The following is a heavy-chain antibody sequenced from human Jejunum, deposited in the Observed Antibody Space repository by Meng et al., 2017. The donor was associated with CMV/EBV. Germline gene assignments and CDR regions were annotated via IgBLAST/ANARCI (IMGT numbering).Heavy chain of an antibody. D-gene: IGHD7-27*01. CDR3: ASGIKTGIVDL. J-gene: IGHJ5*02. CDR2: IYYSGST. Sequence: QLQLEALVQGRVTPLKTLSLTCTFSVPSISSSDYYWGWIRQSPGKGLEWIGTIYYSGSTYTNPSLNSAVTISVDTSKNQFSLKLSFVTAADTAVYYCASGIKTGIVDLWGQGTLVTVSS. CDR1: VPSISSSDYY. V-gene: IGHV4-39*07.